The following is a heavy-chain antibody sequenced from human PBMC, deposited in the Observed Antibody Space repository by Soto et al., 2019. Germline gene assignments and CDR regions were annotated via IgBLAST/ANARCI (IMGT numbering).Heavy chain of an antibody. D-gene: IGHD1-26*01. J-gene: IGHJ4*02. V-gene: IGHV1-45*02. CDR1: GNTFTYRY. CDR3: ASGGAGSGPFTWELPDH. CDR2: ITPFSGDV. Sequence: QMQLVQSGAEVKRTGSTVTVSCKALGNTFTYRYLLWVRQAPGQALEWMGWITPFSGDVHYAQKFQERVTITRDRSINTAYMRMSSLRPEDTAMYYCASGGAGSGPFTWELPDHWGQGTLVTVSS.